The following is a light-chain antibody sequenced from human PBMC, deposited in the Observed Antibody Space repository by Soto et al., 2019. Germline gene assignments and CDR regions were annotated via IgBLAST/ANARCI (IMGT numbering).Light chain of an antibody. Sequence: QSVLTQPPSVSGAPGQRVTISCTGSSSNIGAGYDVHWYQQLPGTAPELLIFGTTNRPSGVPDRFSGSKSGTPVSLAITGLQAEDEADYYCQSFDSSLSRLVFGGGTKLTVL. J-gene: IGLJ2*01. V-gene: IGLV1-40*01. CDR3: QSFDSSLSRLV. CDR1: SSNIGAGYD. CDR2: GTT.